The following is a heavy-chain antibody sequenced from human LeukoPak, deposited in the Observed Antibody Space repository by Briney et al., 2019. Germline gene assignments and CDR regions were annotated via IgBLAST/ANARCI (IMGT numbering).Heavy chain of an antibody. Sequence: GRSLRLSCAASGFTFSSYAMHWVRQAPGKGLEWVAVISYDGSNKYYADSVKGRFTISRDNSKNTLYLQMNSLRAEDTAVYYCARDRRGDDYYYYGMDVWGQGTLVTVSS. CDR2: ISYDGSNK. CDR3: ARDRRGDDYYYYGMDV. D-gene: IGHD4-17*01. CDR1: GFTFSSYA. V-gene: IGHV3-30*04. J-gene: IGHJ6*02.